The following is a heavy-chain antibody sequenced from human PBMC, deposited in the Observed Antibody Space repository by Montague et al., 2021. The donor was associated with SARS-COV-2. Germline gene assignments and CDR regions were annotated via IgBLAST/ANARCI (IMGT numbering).Heavy chain of an antibody. V-gene: IGHV3-74*01. CDR1: GFTFSSYW. J-gene: IGHJ4*02. Sequence: SLRLSCPASGFTFSSYWMHWVRQAPGKGLVWVSRIKSDGSSTTYADSVKGRFTISRDNAKNMLYLQMNSLRAEDTALYYCARGPGVGATSALGYWGQGTLVTVSS. CDR2: IKSDGSST. CDR3: ARGPGVGATSALGY. D-gene: IGHD1-26*01.